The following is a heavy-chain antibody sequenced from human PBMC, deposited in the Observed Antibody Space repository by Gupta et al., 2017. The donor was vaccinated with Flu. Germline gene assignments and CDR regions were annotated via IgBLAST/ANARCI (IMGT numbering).Heavy chain of an antibody. J-gene: IGHJ4*02. CDR3: ARELMGTYTRGWYDSGH. V-gene: IGHV1-2*06. CDR2: IIPGSGRT. D-gene: IGHD2-8*01. Sequence: FTHYYIHWVRQAPGRGLQWMGRIIPGSGRTDFSQEFRGRVTLTRDTSINTAYMRLSDLRSDDTAVYFCARELMGTYTRGWYDSGHWGQGTLVTVSS. CDR1: FTHYY.